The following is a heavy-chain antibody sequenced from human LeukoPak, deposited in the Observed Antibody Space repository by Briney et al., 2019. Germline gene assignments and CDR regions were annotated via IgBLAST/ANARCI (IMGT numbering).Heavy chain of an antibody. CDR1: GGSITHYY. CDR2: IFYSGNT. D-gene: IGHD6-13*01. J-gene: IGHJ4*02. V-gene: IGHV4-59*08. Sequence: PSETLSLTCTVSGGSITHYYWSWIRQPPGKGLEWIGYIFYSGNTNYSPSLKSRVTISVDTSKNQFSLKLSSVTAADTAVYYCARHWETSSWYVDYWGQGTLVTVSS. CDR3: ARHWETSSWYVDY.